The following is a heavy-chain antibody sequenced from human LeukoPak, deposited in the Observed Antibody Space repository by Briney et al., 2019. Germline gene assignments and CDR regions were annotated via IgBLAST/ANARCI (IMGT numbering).Heavy chain of an antibody. D-gene: IGHD6-19*01. CDR2: IYHSGST. J-gene: IGHJ3*02. CDR1: GYSISSGYY. V-gene: IGHV4-38-2*01. CDR3: ARGYIAVAHDAFDI. Sequence: SETLSLTCAVSGYSISSGYYWGWIRQPPGKGLEWIGSIYHSGSTYYNPSLKSRVTISVDTSKNQFSLKLSSVTAADTAVYYCARGYIAVAHDAFDIWGQGTMVTVSS.